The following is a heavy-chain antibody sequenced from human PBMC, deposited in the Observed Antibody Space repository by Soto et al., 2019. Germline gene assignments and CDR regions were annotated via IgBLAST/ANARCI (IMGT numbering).Heavy chain of an antibody. D-gene: IGHD6-13*01. CDR3: ARRSSSWYFDY. V-gene: IGHV3-23*01. Sequence: EVQLLESGGGLVQPGGSLRLSCAASGFTFSSYAMNWVRQAPGKGLEWVSVISGSDGSTNYADSVKGRFTISRDNSKNTLNLQMNSLRAEDTAVYYCARRSSSWYFDYWGQGTLVTVSS. CDR1: GFTFSSYA. J-gene: IGHJ4*02. CDR2: ISGSDGST.